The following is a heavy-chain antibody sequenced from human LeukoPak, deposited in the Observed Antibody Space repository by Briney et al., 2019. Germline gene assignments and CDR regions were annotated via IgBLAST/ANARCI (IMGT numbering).Heavy chain of an antibody. J-gene: IGHJ3*02. V-gene: IGHV3-23*01. CDR3: ARDRGSGDAFDI. CDR2: ISGSGGST. D-gene: IGHD3-10*01. CDR1: GFTFSSYA. Sequence: PGGSLRLSCAASGFTFSSYAMSWVRQAPGKGLEWVSAISGSGGSTYYADSVKGRFTISRDNSKNTLYLQMGSLRAEDMAVYYCARDRGSGDAFDIWGQGTMVTVSS.